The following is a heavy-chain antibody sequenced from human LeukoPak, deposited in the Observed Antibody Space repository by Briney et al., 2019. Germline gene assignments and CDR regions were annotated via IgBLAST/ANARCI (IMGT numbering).Heavy chain of an antibody. CDR1: GFTFSSYG. J-gene: IGHJ4*02. V-gene: IGHV3-30*02. Sequence: GGSLRLSCAASGFTFSSYGMHWVRQAPGKGLEWVAFIRYDGSNKYYADSVKGRFTISRDNSKNTLYLQMNSLRAEDTAVYYCARGRNGDSPLHYWGQGTLVTVSS. CDR3: ARGRNGDSPLHY. CDR2: IRYDGSNK. D-gene: IGHD4-17*01.